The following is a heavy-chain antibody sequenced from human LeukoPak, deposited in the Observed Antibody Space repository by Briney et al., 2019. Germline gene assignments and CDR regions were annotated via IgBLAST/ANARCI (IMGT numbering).Heavy chain of an antibody. CDR2: IFYSGST. Sequence: SETLSLTCTVSSGSITNSNYYWGWIRQPPGKGLEWIGSIFYSGSTVYNPSLKSRVTISVDTSKNQFSLKLSSVTAADTALYYCAKHYMGSSYNHGLDCWGQGTLVTVSS. CDR1: SGSITNSNYY. CDR3: AKHYMGSSYNHGLDC. V-gene: IGHV4-39*01. J-gene: IGHJ4*02. D-gene: IGHD3-10*01.